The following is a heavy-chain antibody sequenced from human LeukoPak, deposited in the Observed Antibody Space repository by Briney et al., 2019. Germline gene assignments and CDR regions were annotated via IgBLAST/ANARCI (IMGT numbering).Heavy chain of an antibody. J-gene: IGHJ4*02. Sequence: GGSLRLSCVASGFLFSSYWMTWVREAPGKGLEWVANIKQDGSKKSYVDSVKGRFTISRDNAKNSLYLQMNSLRAEDTAIYYCTRVGYIDEGIDYWGQGNLVSVSS. CDR3: TRVGYIDEGIDY. CDR2: IKQDGSKK. V-gene: IGHV3-7*04. D-gene: IGHD5-24*01. CDR1: GFLFSSYW.